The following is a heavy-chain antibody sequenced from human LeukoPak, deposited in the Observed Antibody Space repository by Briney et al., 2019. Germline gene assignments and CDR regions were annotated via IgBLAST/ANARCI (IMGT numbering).Heavy chain of an antibody. CDR3: AKNYYDSSGLFDY. J-gene: IGHJ4*02. CDR2: ISSSSSYI. D-gene: IGHD3-22*01. Sequence: GASVKVSCKASGGTFSSYAISWVRQPPGKGLEWVSSISSSSSYIYYADSVKGRFTISRDNAKNSLYLQMNSLRADDTAVYYCAKNYYDSSGLFDYWGQGTLVTVSS. CDR1: GGTFSSYA. V-gene: IGHV3-21*01.